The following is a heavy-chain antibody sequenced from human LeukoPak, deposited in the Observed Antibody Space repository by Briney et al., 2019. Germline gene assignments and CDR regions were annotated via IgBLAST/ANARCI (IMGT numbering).Heavy chain of an antibody. Sequence: PSETLSLTCTVSGGSISSSSYYWGWIRQPPGKGLEWIGSIYYSGSTYYNPSLKSRVTISVDTSKNQFSLKLSSVTAADTAVYYCAREGSYSSGWPGLYGYGMDVWGQGTTVTVSS. J-gene: IGHJ6*02. CDR3: AREGSYSSGWPGLYGYGMDV. CDR1: GGSISSSSYY. V-gene: IGHV4-39*07. CDR2: IYYSGST. D-gene: IGHD6-19*01.